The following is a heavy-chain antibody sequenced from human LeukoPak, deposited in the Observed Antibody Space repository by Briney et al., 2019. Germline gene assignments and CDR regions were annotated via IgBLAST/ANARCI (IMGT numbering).Heavy chain of an antibody. D-gene: IGHD2-21*01. V-gene: IGHV3-21*01. CDR3: ARVARFSYCGGDRAFDY. J-gene: IGHJ4*02. CDR1: GFTFSSYS. CDR2: ISSSSSYI. Sequence: PGGSLRLSCAASGFTFSSYSMNWVRQAPGKGLEWVSSISSSSSYIYYADSVKGRFTISRDNAKNSLYLQMNSLRAEDTAVYYCARVARFSYCGGDRAFDYWGQGTLVTVSS.